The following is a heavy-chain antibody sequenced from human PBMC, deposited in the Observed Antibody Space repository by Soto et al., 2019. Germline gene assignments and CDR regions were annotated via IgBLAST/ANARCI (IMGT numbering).Heavy chain of an antibody. V-gene: IGHV3-23*01. Sequence: EVQLLESGGGLVQPGGSLRLACAASGFTFSRYAMRWVRQAPGKGLECVSAISGSGGSTYYADSVKGRFTISRDNSKNALLLQMYGPRAEDTAVYYATGYCSSTSRYIDYCSYYGMDVWGQGNTVTVPS. CDR3: TGYCSSTSRYIDYCSYYGMDV. CDR2: ISGSGGST. D-gene: IGHD2-2*02. J-gene: IGHJ6*02. CDR1: GFTFSRYA.